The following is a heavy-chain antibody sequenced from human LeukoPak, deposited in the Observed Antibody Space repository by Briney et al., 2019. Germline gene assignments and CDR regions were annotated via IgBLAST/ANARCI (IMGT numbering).Heavy chain of an antibody. CDR2: INSAGGAT. CDR3: ARDGSLPDY. CDR1: GFTFSSYG. J-gene: IGHJ4*02. Sequence: GGSLRLSCAASGFTFSSYGMHWVRQAPGKGLVWVSRINSAGGATSYADSVQGRFTIARDNAKNTLYLQMNSLRAEDTAVYYCARDGSLPDYWGQGTLVTVSS. V-gene: IGHV3-74*01.